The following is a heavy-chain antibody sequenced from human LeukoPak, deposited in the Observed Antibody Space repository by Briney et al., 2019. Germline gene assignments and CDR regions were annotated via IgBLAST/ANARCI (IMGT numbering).Heavy chain of an antibody. CDR2: IYHSGST. D-gene: IGHD4-11*01. Sequence: TSETLSLTCAVSGYSISSGYYWGWIRQPPGKGLEWIGSIYHSGSTYYNPSLKSRVTISVETSKNQFSLKLNSVTAADTAVYYCARGSDYSVDYWGQGTQVTVSS. V-gene: IGHV4-38-2*01. J-gene: IGHJ4*02. CDR3: ARGSDYSVDY. CDR1: GYSISSGYY.